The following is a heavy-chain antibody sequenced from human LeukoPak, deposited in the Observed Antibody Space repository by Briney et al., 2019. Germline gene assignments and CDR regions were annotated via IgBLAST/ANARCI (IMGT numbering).Heavy chain of an antibody. CDR1: GFTFSSYS. J-gene: IGHJ4*02. CDR2: ISSSSSYI. Sequence: GGSLRLSCAASGFTFSSYSMNWVRQAPGKGLEWVSSISSSSSYIYYADPVKGRFTISRDNAKNSLYLQMNSLRAEDTAVYYCARDYDILTGYLNPALDYWGQGTLVTVSS. D-gene: IGHD3-9*01. CDR3: ARDYDILTGYLNPALDY. V-gene: IGHV3-21*01.